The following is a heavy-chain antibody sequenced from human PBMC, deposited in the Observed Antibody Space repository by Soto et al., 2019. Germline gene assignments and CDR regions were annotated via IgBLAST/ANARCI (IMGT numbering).Heavy chain of an antibody. CDR3: ARLSSWRFFDY. V-gene: IGHV2-5*02. J-gene: IGHJ4*02. D-gene: IGHD6-13*01. CDR2: IYWDDDK. CDR1: GFSLSTSGVG. Sequence: GPTLVNPTQSPTLTCTFSGFSLSTSGVGVGWIRQPPGKALEWLALIYWDDDKRYSPSLKSRLTITKDTSKNQVVLTMTNMDPVDTATYYCARLSSWRFFDYWGQGTLVTPPQ.